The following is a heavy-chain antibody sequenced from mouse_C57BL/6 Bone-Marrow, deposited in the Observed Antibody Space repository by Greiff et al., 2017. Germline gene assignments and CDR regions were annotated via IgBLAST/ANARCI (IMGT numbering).Heavy chain of an antibody. CDR1: GYAFSSSW. CDR2: IYPGDGDT. J-gene: IGHJ1*03. CDR3: ARSLYYGGSYEYFDV. V-gene: IGHV1-82*01. Sequence: VKLQQSGPELVKPGASVKISCKASGYAFSSSWMNWVKQRPGKGLEWIGRIYPGDGDTNYNGKFKGKATLTADKASSTAYMQLRSLTSADSAVYFCARSLYYGGSYEYFDVWGTGTTVTVSS. D-gene: IGHD1-1*01.